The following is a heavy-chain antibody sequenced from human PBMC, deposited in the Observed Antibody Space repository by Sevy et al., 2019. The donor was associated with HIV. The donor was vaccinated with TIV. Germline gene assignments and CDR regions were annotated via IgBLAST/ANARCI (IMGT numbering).Heavy chain of an antibody. Sequence: GGSLRLSCVASGFTFNSYAMTWVRQAPGKGPQWVSVISGSGDSTYYADSVKGRFTIFRDNSKNTMYLQMTSLTAGDTAVYYCAKDHYTAVTIFGVITPGYYGMDVWGQGTTVTVSS. CDR3: AKDHYTAVTIFGVITPGYYGMDV. J-gene: IGHJ6*02. CDR1: GFTFNSYA. V-gene: IGHV3-23*01. CDR2: ISGSGDST. D-gene: IGHD3-3*01.